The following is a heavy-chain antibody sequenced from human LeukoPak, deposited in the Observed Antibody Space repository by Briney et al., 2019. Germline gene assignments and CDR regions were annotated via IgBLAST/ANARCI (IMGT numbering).Heavy chain of an antibody. CDR2: IYTSGST. CDR1: GGSISSYY. Sequence: SETLSLTCTVSGGSISSYYWSWIRQPAGKGLEWIGRIYTSGSTNYNPSLRSRVTMSVDTSKNQFPLKLSSVTAADTAVYYCARDRWYSSGWYSDYWGQGTLVTVSS. D-gene: IGHD6-19*01. V-gene: IGHV4-4*07. CDR3: ARDRWYSSGWYSDY. J-gene: IGHJ4*02.